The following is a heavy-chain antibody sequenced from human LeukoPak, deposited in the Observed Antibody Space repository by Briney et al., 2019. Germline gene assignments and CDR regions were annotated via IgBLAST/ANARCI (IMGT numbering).Heavy chain of an antibody. CDR2: IYPGDSDT. CDR1: GYSFPSYW. Sequence: GESLKISCKGSGYSFPSYWIGWVRQMPGKGLEWMGIIYPGDSDTRYSPSFQGQVTISADKSISTAYLQWSSLKASDTAMYYCARRASIRTNSGWNKYYFDYWGQGTLVTVSS. D-gene: IGHD6-19*01. V-gene: IGHV5-51*01. J-gene: IGHJ4*02. CDR3: ARRASIRTNSGWNKYYFDY.